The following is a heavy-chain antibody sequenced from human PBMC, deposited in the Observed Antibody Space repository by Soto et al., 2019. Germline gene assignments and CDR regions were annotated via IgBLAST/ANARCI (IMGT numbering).Heavy chain of an antibody. J-gene: IGHJ5*02. CDR2: IIPILGIA. D-gene: IGHD6-19*01. Sequence: QVQLVQSGAEVKKPGSSVKVSCKASGGTFSSYTISWVRQAPGQGLEWMGRIIPILGIANYAQKFQGRVTITADKSTSTGYMELSSLRSEDTAVYYCARGWSVSSGWDFDPWGQGTLVTVSS. CDR3: ARGWSVSSGWDFDP. CDR1: GGTFSSYT. V-gene: IGHV1-69*02.